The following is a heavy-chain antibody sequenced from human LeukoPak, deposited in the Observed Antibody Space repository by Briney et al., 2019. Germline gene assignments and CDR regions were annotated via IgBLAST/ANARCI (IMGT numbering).Heavy chain of an antibody. CDR1: GFRFSDYG. J-gene: IGHJ4*02. CDR3: ARDRLLYLDY. CDR2: MSYSSSPI. Sequence: TGGSLRLSCAASGFRFSDYGMNWVRQAPGKGLEWVSYMSYSSSPIYYADSVKGRFTISRDNAKNSLYLQMNSLRAEDTAVYFCARDRLLYLDYWGQGTPVTVSS. V-gene: IGHV3-48*04. D-gene: IGHD2-21*02.